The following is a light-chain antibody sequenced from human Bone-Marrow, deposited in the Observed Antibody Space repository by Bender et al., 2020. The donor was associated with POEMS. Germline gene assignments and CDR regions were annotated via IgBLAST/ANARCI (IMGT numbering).Light chain of an antibody. CDR2: SSH. V-gene: IGLV1-44*01. J-gene: IGLJ3*02. CDR3: AVWDDSLNGWV. CDR1: SSNIGAHA. Sequence: QSALTQPASVSGSPGQSITISCTGGSSNIGAHAVNWYQHLPGTAPKLLIYSSHRRPSEVPDRFSGSRSGTSASLAISGLQSEDEADYYCAVWDDSLNGWVFGGGTKLTGL.